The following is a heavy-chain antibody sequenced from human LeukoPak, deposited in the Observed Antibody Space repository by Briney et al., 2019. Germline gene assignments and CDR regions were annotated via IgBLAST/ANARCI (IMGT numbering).Heavy chain of an antibody. CDR2: INHSGST. V-gene: IGHV4-34*01. J-gene: IGHJ3*02. D-gene: IGHD6-19*01. CDR1: GGSFSGYY. CDR3: ARKEQWLPHDAFDI. Sequence: SSETLSLTCAVYGGSFSGYYWSWIREPPGKGLEWIGEINHSGSTNYNPSLKRRVTISVDASKNHFSLKLSSVTAADTAVYYCARKEQWLPHDAFDIWGQGTMVTVSS.